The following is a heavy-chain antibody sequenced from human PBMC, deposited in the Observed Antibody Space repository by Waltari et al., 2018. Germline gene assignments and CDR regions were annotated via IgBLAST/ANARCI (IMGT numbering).Heavy chain of an antibody. Sequence: QVQLQESGPGLVKPSETLSLTCTVSGGSISSYYWSWIRQPAGKGLEWIGRIYTSGSTNHNPPFKSRVTLSVDTYKNQFALKLSSVTAADTAGYYCARGRGRVVVVPATDWYFDLWGRGTLVTVSS. CDR3: ARGRGRVVVVPATDWYFDL. V-gene: IGHV4-4*07. J-gene: IGHJ2*01. CDR2: IYTSGST. CDR1: GGSISSYY. D-gene: IGHD2-2*01.